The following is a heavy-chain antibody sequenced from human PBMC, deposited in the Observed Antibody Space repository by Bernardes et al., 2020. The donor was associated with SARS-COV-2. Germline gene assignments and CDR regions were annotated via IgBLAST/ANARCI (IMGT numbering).Heavy chain of an antibody. V-gene: IGHV3-23*01. CDR2: IIGSGGST. D-gene: IGHD2-2*01. J-gene: IGHJ2*01. Sequence: GGSLRLSCAASGFTFSNYGMNWVRQAPGKGLEWGATIIGSGGSTQYADSVKGRFTISRDNSKNTLYLQMNSLRPEDTAVYYCARVGGVCSSASCYAYFDPWGRGTPVTGSA. CDR3: ARVGGVCSSASCYAYFDP. CDR1: GFTFSNYG.